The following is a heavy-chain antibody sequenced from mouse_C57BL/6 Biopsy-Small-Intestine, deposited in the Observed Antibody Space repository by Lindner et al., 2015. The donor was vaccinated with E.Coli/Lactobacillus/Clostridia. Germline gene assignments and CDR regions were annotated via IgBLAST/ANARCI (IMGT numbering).Heavy chain of an antibody. J-gene: IGHJ2*01. CDR1: GYTFTGYW. V-gene: IGHV1-80*01. CDR3: ARDSDDY. CDR2: IYPGDGDT. Sequence: VQLQESGAELVKPGASVKLSCKASGYTFTGYWMHWVKQRPGKGLERIGQIYPGDGDTNYNGKFKGKATLTADKSSSTAYMQLSSLTSEDSAVYFCARDSDDYWGQGTTLTVSS.